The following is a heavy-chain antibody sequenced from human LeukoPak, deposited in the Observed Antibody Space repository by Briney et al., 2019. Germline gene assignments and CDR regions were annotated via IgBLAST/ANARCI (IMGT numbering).Heavy chain of an antibody. D-gene: IGHD1-26*01. CDR3: ASSPAPRGWAKYYFDY. Sequence: SVKVSCKASGGTFSSYGISWVRQAPGQGLEWMGGIIPIFGTANYAQKFQGRVTITADKSTSTAYMELSSLRSEDTAVYYCASSPAPRGWAKYYFDYWGQGTLVTVSS. CDR2: IIPIFGTA. V-gene: IGHV1-69*06. J-gene: IGHJ4*02. CDR1: GGTFSSYG.